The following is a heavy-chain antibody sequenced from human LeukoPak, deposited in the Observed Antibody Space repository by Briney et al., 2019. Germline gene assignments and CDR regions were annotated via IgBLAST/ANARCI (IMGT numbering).Heavy chain of an antibody. CDR2: IYYSGST. Sequence: PSQTLSLTCTVSGGSISSGDYYWSWIRQPPGKGLEWIGYIYYSGSTYYNPSLKSRVTISVDTSKNQFSLKLSSVTAADTAVYYCARLSRGYSYGGFDYWGQGTLVTVSS. D-gene: IGHD5-18*01. J-gene: IGHJ4*02. CDR3: ARLSRGYSYGGFDY. V-gene: IGHV4-30-4*01. CDR1: GGSISSGDYY.